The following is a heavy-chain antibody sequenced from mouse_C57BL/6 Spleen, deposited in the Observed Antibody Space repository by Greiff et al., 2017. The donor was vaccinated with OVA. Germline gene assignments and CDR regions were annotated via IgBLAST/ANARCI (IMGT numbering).Heavy chain of an antibody. V-gene: IGHV1-82*01. CDR2: IYPGDGDT. CDR1: GYAFSSSW. D-gene: IGHD1-1*01. Sequence: LVKPGASVKISCKASGYAFSSSWMNWVKQRPGKGLEWIGRIYPGDGDTNYNGKFKGKATLTADKSSSTAYMQLSSLTSEDSAVYFCARYGSDWYFDVWGTGTTVTVSS. CDR3: ARYGSDWYFDV. J-gene: IGHJ1*03.